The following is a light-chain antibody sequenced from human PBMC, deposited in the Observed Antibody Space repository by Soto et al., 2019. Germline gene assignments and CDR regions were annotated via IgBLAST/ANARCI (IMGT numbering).Light chain of an antibody. Sequence: QSALTQPASVSGSPGQSITISCTGTSSDVGGYNYVSWYQQHPGKAPKLMIYDVSNRPSVVSNRFSGSKSGNTASLTISGLQAEDEADYYCSSYTSSRNYVFGTGTKVTVL. CDR3: SSYTSSRNYV. CDR1: SSDVGGYNY. V-gene: IGLV2-14*01. J-gene: IGLJ1*01. CDR2: DVS.